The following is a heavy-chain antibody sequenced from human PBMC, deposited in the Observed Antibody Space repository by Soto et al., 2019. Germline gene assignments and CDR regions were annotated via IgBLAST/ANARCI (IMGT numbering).Heavy chain of an antibody. V-gene: IGHV4-34*01. CDR3: ATRITVFGLLIPPFDP. CDR1: GGSISSYY. Sequence: PSETLSLTCTVSGGSISSYYWSWIRQPPGKGLEWIGEINHTGGTHYNPSLKSRVTMSVDTSKNQFSLRLSSVTAADTAIYYCATRITVFGLLIPPFDPWGQGTKVSVSS. CDR2: INHTGGT. D-gene: IGHD3-3*01. J-gene: IGHJ5*02.